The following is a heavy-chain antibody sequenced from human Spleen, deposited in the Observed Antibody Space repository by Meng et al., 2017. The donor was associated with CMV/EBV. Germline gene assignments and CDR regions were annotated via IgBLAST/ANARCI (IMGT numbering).Heavy chain of an antibody. Sequence: ASVKVSCKASGYTFTGYYMHWVRQAPGQGLEWMGWINPNSGGKNYAQKFQGRVTMTRDTSISTAYMELSRLRSDDTAVYYCARDGDPYYGGWFDPWGQGTLVTVSS. CDR2: INPNSGGK. D-gene: IGHD1-26*01. V-gene: IGHV1-2*02. CDR1: GYTFTGYY. CDR3: ARDGDPYYGGWFDP. J-gene: IGHJ5*02.